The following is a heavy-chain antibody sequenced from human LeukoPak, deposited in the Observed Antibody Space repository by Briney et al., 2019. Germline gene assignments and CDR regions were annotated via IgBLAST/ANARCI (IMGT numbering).Heavy chain of an antibody. D-gene: IGHD6-19*01. J-gene: IGHJ5*02. Sequence: SETLSLTCTVSGGSISSSTDYWGWIRQAPGKGLEWIGSIYYHENTYYNSSLKSRVTISVDTSKNQFSLKLSSVTAADTAVYYCARDSSGWYHWFDPWGQGTLVTVSS. CDR3: ARDSSGWYHWFDP. CDR2: IYYHENT. CDR1: GGSISSSTDY. V-gene: IGHV4-39*07.